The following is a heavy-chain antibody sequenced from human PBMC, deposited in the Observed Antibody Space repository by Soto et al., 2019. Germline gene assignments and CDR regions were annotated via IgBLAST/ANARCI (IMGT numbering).Heavy chain of an antibody. D-gene: IGHD2-21*01. CDR2: ILHDETP. CDR1: VFTFSTYA. J-gene: IGHJ4*02. V-gene: IGHV3-23*01. CDR3: AKDLFPTSGKRFFFEC. Sequence: PGGSLRLSCASSVFTFSTYAMTWVRHSPGRGLEWVSTILHDETPFYTDSVKGRFTISRDNVRGTLYLQMNGLRVEDAALYFCAKDLFPTSGKRFFFECWGQGSLVIVSS.